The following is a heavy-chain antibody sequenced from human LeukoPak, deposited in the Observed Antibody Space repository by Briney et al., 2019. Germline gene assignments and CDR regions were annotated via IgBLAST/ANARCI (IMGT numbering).Heavy chain of an antibody. V-gene: IGHV1-18*01. CDR1: GYTFTSYG. D-gene: IGHD3-10*01. CDR3: ARDAGTPWGETGLDY. CDR2: ISAYNGNT. Sequence: ASVKVSCKASGYTFTSYGISWVRQAPAQGLEWMGWISAYNGNTNYAQKPQGRVTMTTDTSTSTAYMELSSLRSEDTAVYYCARDAGTPWGETGLDYWGQGTLVTVSS. J-gene: IGHJ4*02.